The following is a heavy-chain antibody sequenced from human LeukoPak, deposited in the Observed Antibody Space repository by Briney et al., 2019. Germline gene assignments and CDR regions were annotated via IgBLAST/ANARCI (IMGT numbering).Heavy chain of an antibody. CDR3: ARGVYQPTYCSSTSCYYYYYGMDV. CDR2: ISYDGSNK. V-gene: IGHV3-30-3*01. J-gene: IGHJ6*02. D-gene: IGHD2-2*01. CDR1: GFTFSNFW. Sequence: GGSLRLSCAASGFTFSNFWMHWVRQAPGKGLEWVAVISYDGSNKYYADSVKGRFTISRDNSKNTLYLQMNSLRAEDTAVYYCARGVYQPTYCSSTSCYYYYYGMDVWGQGTTVTVSS.